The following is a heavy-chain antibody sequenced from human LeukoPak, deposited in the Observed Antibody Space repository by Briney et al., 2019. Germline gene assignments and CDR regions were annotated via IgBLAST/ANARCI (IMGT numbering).Heavy chain of an antibody. CDR3: AKEGDYCSSSGCHKRGIDY. Sequence: GGSLRLSCAASGFTFSHYAMHWVRQAPGKELEWVAVIWYDGSHDTYTDSVKGRFTVSRDNFKNVLHLQMNSLRVEDTAVYYCAKEGDYCSSSGCHKRGIDYWGQGTLVTVSS. D-gene: IGHD2-2*01. CDR2: IWYDGSHD. CDR1: GFTFSHYA. J-gene: IGHJ4*02. V-gene: IGHV3-33*06.